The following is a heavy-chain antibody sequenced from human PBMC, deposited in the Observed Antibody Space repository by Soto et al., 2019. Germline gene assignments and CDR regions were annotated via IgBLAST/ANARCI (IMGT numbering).Heavy chain of an antibody. CDR1: GADINTYS. V-gene: IGHV4-4*07. D-gene: IGHD6-19*01. J-gene: IGHJ6*02. CDR2: IYTSASI. CDR3: ARDREAGYNFYYGMDV. Sequence: SETLSLTCSVSGADINTYSWTWIRQPAGKGLEWIGRIYTSASINYNPSLRGRVTLSVDASTNQVSLKLASVTAADTAVYYCARDREAGYNFYYGMDVWGQGTTVTVSS.